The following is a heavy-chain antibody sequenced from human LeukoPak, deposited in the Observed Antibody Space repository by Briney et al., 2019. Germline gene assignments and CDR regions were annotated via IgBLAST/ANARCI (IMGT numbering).Heavy chain of an antibody. CDR1: GYTFTGYY. Sequence: ASVKVSCKASGYTFTGYYMHWVRQAPGQGLEWMGIINPSGGSTSYAQKFQGRVTMTRDTSTSTVYMELSSLRSEDTAVYYCARDRYDYGDPNWFDPWGQGTLVTVSS. V-gene: IGHV1-46*01. D-gene: IGHD4-17*01. CDR3: ARDRYDYGDPNWFDP. CDR2: INPSGGST. J-gene: IGHJ5*02.